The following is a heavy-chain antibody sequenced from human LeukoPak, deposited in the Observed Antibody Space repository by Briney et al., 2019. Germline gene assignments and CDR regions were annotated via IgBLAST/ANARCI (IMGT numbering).Heavy chain of an antibody. D-gene: IGHD6-6*01. CDR2: ISYDGSNK. Sequence: PGGSLRLSCAASGFTFSSYAMHWVRQAPGKGLEWVAVISYDGSNKYYADSVKGRFTISRDNSKNTLYLQMNSLRAEDTAVYYCARASTEYSSSVGYWGQGTLVTVSS. CDR3: ARASTEYSSSVGY. V-gene: IGHV3-30*01. J-gene: IGHJ4*02. CDR1: GFTFSSYA.